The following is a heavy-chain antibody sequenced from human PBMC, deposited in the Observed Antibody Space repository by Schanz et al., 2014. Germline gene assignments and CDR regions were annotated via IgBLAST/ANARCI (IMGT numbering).Heavy chain of an antibody. J-gene: IGHJ5*02. D-gene: IGHD2-2*01. V-gene: IGHV1-18*01. CDR2: ISAYTNNT. CDR1: GYTFNNYTYV. CDR3: ARDRRRYCSTASCLHDNWFDP. Sequence: QVLQVQSGSELKKPGTSVKVSCKASGYTFNNYTYVMIWVRQAPGQGLEWMGWISAYTNNTNYAQKVQGRVTMTTDTSTGTAYMELRSLRSDDTAVYYCARDRRRYCSTASCLHDNWFDPWGQGTLVTVSS.